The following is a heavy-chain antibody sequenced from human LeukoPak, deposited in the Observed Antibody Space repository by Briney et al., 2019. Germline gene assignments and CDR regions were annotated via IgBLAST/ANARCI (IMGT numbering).Heavy chain of an antibody. CDR2: ISSSSGYI. J-gene: IGHJ3*02. D-gene: IGHD3-22*01. Sequence: GGSLRLSCAASGFTFSSYSMNWVRQAPGKGLEWVSFISSSSGYIYYADSVKGRFTISRDNAKNSLYLQMNSLRAEDTAVYYCAKDYDSSGWAAFDIWGQGTMVTVSS. CDR3: AKDYDSSGWAAFDI. V-gene: IGHV3-21*01. CDR1: GFTFSSYS.